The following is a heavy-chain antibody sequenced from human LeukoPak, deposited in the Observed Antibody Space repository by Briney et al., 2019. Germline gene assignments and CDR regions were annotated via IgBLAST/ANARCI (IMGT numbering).Heavy chain of an antibody. CDR2: INAGNGNT. J-gene: IGHJ4*02. CDR3: ARGGDGYWSWYFDY. Sequence: ASVKVSCKASGYTFTSYGISWVRQAPGQGLEWMGWINAGNGNTKYSQKFQGRVSITRDTSASTAYMELSSLRSEDTAVYYCARGGDGYWSWYFDYWGQGTLVTVSS. CDR1: GYTFTSYG. V-gene: IGHV1-3*01. D-gene: IGHD5-24*01.